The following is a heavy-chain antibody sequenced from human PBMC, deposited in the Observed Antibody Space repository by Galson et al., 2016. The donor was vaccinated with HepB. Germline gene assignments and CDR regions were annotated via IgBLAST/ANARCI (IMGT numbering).Heavy chain of an antibody. D-gene: IGHD4-17*01. CDR2: SRDKANRHTT. CDR3: AKEGRQYGDYDFDH. Sequence: SLRLSCAVSGFTFSDHYMDWLRQAPGKGLEWVARSRDKANRHTTEYAASVKGRFTISRDDSQNSVYLQMNSLKTEDTAVYYCAKEGRQYGDYDFDHWGQGTLVTVSS. CDR1: GFTFSDHY. V-gene: IGHV3-72*01. J-gene: IGHJ4*02.